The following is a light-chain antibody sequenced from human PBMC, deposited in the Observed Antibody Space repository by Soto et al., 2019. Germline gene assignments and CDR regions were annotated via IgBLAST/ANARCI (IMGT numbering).Light chain of an antibody. J-gene: IGKJ5*01. CDR1: QNVFSN. Sequence: IVLTQSPATLSVSPGERASLSCGASQNVFSNLACYQHKPGQAPRLLIYGASTRATGVPARFSGSGSGTEFTLTISSLQSEDVAVYWCQQYNNWPLTFGPGTRLEIK. V-gene: IGKV3D-15*01. CDR3: QQYNNWPLT. CDR2: GAS.